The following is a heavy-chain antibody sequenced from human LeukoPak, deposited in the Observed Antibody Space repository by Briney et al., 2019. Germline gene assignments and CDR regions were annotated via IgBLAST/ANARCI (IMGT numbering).Heavy chain of an antibody. D-gene: IGHD6-13*01. V-gene: IGHV3-21*01. CDR1: GFSFRDYW. Sequence: PGGSLRLSCAASGFSFRDYWMSWVRQAPGKGLEWVSSISSSSSYIYYADSVKGRFTISRDNAKNSLYLQMNSLRAEDTAVYYCARQSSSWYYFDYWGQGTLVTVSS. CDR2: ISSSSSYI. J-gene: IGHJ4*02. CDR3: ARQSSSWYYFDY.